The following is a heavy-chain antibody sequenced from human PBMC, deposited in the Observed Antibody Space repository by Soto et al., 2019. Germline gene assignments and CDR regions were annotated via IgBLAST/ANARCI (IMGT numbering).Heavy chain of an antibody. CDR1: GFTVSTYR. V-gene: IGHV3-66*01. D-gene: IGHD6-13*01. CDR2: IYSAGSA. J-gene: IGHJ4*02. Sequence: EVQLVESGGGLVQPGGSLRLSCAASGFTVSTYRMSWVRQAPGKGLEWVSVIYSAGSADFADSVKGRFTISRDNSKNPLYLQMRGLRAEDTAVYYCARVYSSSYRYFDYWGQGTLVTVSS. CDR3: ARVYSSSYRYFDY.